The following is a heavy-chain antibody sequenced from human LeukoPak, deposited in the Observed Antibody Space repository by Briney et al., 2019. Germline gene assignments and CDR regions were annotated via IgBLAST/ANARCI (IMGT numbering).Heavy chain of an antibody. CDR1: GFTFDDYA. D-gene: IGHD5-18*01. CDR3: AKGLRGYSYAFDY. V-gene: IGHV3-9*01. J-gene: IGHJ4*02. Sequence: GGSLRLSCAASGFTFDDYAMHWVRQAPAKGLEWVSSISWNSGSIDYADSVKGRFTISRDNAKNSLYLQMNSLRAEDTALYYCAKGLRGYSYAFDYWGQGTLVIVSS. CDR2: ISWNSGSI.